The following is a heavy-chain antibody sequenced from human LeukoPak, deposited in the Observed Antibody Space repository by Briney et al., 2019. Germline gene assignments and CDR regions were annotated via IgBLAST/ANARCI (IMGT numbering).Heavy chain of an antibody. CDR2: ISGSGGST. V-gene: IGHV3-23*01. CDR1: GFNLSSYA. CDR3: AKGAMIVVVTNPFDY. Sequence: GGSLRLSCAASGFNLSSYAMSWVRPAPGQGLEWVSAISGSGGSTYFADSVQGRVTISRDNSKNTLYLQMNSLRAEDTAVYYCAKGAMIVVVTNPFDYWGQGTLVTVSS. D-gene: IGHD3-22*01. J-gene: IGHJ4*02.